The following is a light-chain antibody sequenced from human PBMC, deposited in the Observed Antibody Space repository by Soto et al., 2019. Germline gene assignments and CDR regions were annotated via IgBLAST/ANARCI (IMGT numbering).Light chain of an antibody. CDR3: QQSYSTPRT. J-gene: IGKJ1*01. CDR1: RSISSY. Sequence: DIQMIQSPSSLSASVGDRVTITCRASRSISSYLNWYQQMPGKAPKLLIYAASNLQSGVPSRFSGSGSGTDYSLTISSLQPEDFATYYCQQSYSTPRTFGQGTEVEIK. V-gene: IGKV1-39*01. CDR2: AAS.